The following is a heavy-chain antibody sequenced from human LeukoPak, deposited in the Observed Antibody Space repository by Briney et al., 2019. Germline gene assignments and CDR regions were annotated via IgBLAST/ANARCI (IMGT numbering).Heavy chain of an antibody. CDR1: GSTFSSYE. CDR2: ISSSGSTI. D-gene: IGHD1-14*01. Sequence: GSLRLSCAASGSTFSSYEMNWVRQAPGKGLEWVSYISSSGSTIYYADSVKGRFTISRDNAKNSLYLQMNSLRAEDTAVYYCARGHRTYDYWGQGTLVTVSS. V-gene: IGHV3-48*03. CDR3: ARGHRTYDY. J-gene: IGHJ4*02.